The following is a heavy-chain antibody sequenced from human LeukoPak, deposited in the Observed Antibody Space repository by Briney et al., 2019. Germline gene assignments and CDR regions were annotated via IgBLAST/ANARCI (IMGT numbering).Heavy chain of an antibody. V-gene: IGHV3-7*01. D-gene: IGHD4-17*01. CDR1: GFTFGDYA. Sequence: GRSLRLSCTASGFTFGDYAMSWFRQAPGKGLEWVANIKQDGSEKYYVDSVKGRFTISRDNAKNSLYLQMNSLRAEDTAVYYCARHPYGVLDYWGQGTLVTVAS. CDR3: ARHPYGVLDY. J-gene: IGHJ4*02. CDR2: IKQDGSEK.